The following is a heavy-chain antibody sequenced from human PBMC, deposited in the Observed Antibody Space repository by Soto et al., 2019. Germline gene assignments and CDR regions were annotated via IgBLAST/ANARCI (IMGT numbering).Heavy chain of an antibody. CDR3: ARGWRITICGVVKTGTVDSWFXP. CDR2: INHSGST. Sequence: SETLSLTCAVYGGSFSGYYWSWIRQPPGKGLEWIGEINHSGSTNYNPSLKSRVTISVDTSKNQFSLKLSSVTAADTAVYYCARGWRITICGVVKTGTVDSWFXPWSQGTLVTVSS. CDR1: GGSFSGYY. J-gene: IGHJ5*02. D-gene: IGHD3-3*01. V-gene: IGHV4-34*01.